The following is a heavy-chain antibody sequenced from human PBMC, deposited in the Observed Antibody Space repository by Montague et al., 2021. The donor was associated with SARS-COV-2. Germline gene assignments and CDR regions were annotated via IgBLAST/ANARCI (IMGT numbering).Heavy chain of an antibody. CDR2: IDWDDDK. J-gene: IGHJ6*02. CDR3: ARTSGTGYTGYYYYAMDD. D-gene: IGHD3/OR15-3a*01. CDR1: GFSLSTSGMC. V-gene: IGHV2-70*11. Sequence: PALVKPTQTLTLTCTFSGFSLSTSGMCVSWIRQPPGKALEWLARIDWDDDKYYSTSLKTRLTISKDTSKNQVVLTMTNMDPVDTATYYCARTSGTGYTGYYYYAMDDWGQGTTVTVSS.